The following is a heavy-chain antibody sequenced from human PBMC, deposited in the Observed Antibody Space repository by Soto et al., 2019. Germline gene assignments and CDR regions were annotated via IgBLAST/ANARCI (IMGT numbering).Heavy chain of an antibody. D-gene: IGHD3-10*01. CDR3: ARSPNYYYYGFDV. V-gene: IGHV4-61*08. CDR1: GGSVSSGDYF. Sequence: SEILSLTXTVSGGSVSSGDYFWSWLRQSPGKRLEWIAYIYYSGSTNYNPSLKSRATISVDTSKSQVSLTLTSMTAADAALYYCARSPNYYYYGFDVWGQGTAVTVSS. CDR2: IYYSGST. J-gene: IGHJ6*02.